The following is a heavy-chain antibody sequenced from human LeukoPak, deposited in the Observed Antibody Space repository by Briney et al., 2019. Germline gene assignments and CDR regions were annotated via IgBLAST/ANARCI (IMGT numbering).Heavy chain of an antibody. CDR2: IYPGDSDT. D-gene: IGHD6-19*01. CDR3: ASSTRPGIVVRTFDY. Sequence: GESVKISCKGYGYSFTNYWIGWVRQMPGKGLEWMGIIYPGDSDTTYSPSFQGQVTISADKSISTAYLQWSSLKASDTAMYYCASSTRPGIVVRTFDYWGQGTLVTASS. CDR1: GYSFTNYW. J-gene: IGHJ4*02. V-gene: IGHV5-51*01.